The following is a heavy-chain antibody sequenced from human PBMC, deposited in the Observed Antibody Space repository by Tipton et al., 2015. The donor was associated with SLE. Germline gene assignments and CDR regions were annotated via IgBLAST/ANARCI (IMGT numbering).Heavy chain of an antibody. D-gene: IGHD4-17*01. Sequence: TLSLTCTVSGGSISSYYWSWIRQPPGKGLEWIGYIYYSGSTDYNLSLKSRVTISVDTSKNQFSLKLSSVTAADTALYYCAKDIGGSYGDPLDYWGQGTLVTVSS. CDR3: AKDIGGSYGDPLDY. CDR2: IYYSGST. J-gene: IGHJ4*02. V-gene: IGHV4-59*01. CDR1: GGSISSYY.